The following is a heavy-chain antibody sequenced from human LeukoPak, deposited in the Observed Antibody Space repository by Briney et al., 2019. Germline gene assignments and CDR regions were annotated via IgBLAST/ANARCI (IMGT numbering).Heavy chain of an antibody. J-gene: IGHJ4*02. CDR3: ARDLHGGYSSDY. V-gene: IGHV3-30*02. Sequence: GGSLRLSCAASGFTFNNFGMHWVRQAPGKGLEWVAFMGYEGIHKYYADSVKGRFTISKDNSKATLYLQMNTLRPEDTAVYYCARDLHGGYSSDYWGQGTLVTVSS. CDR2: MGYEGIHK. CDR1: GFTFNNFG. D-gene: IGHD4-23*01.